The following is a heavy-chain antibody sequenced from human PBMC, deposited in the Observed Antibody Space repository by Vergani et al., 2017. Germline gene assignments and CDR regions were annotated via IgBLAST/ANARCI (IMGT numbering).Heavy chain of an antibody. CDR2: IYHNGST. V-gene: IGHV4-38-2*01. D-gene: IGHD3-16*01. Sequence: VQLLESGGGLVQPAGSLRLSCAASGFTFSSYAMSWVRQAPGKGLEWIGSIYHNGSTYYNPSLKSRVTISVDTSKNQFSLKLSSVTAADTAVYYCARLAFAVWLDYWGQGTLVTVSS. CDR1: GFTFSSYA. J-gene: IGHJ4*02. CDR3: ARLAFAVWLDY.